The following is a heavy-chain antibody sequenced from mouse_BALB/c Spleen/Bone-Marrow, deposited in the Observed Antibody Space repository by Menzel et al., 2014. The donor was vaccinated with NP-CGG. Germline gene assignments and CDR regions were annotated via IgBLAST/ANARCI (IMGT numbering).Heavy chain of an antibody. CDR3: ARGYYGSSLVY. V-gene: IGHV1-7*01. CDR1: GYTFTSYW. CDR2: INPSTGYT. J-gene: IGHJ3*01. D-gene: IGHD1-1*01. Sequence: VQLQQSGAELAKPGASVKMSCKASGYTFTSYWMHWVKQRPGQGLEWIGYINPSTGYTEYNQKFKDKATLTADKSSSTAYMQLSSLTSEDSAVYYCARGYYGSSLVYWGQGTLVTVPA.